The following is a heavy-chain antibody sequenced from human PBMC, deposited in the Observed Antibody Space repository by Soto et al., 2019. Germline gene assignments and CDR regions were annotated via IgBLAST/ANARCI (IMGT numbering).Heavy chain of an antibody. D-gene: IGHD6-19*01. CDR3: ARSFHTSGYHYPRYEN. CDR1: GGTFGSYS. J-gene: IGHJ4*02. Sequence: QVQLVQSGPELRKPGSSVKVSCEASGGTFGSYSISWVRQAPGQGLEWMGRIIPIIGLVNYAQKFQGRVTINADRSTNTSYMELSNLSSDDTAVFYCARSFHTSGYHYPRYENWGQGTLVTVSS. V-gene: IGHV1-69*04. CDR2: IIPIIGLV.